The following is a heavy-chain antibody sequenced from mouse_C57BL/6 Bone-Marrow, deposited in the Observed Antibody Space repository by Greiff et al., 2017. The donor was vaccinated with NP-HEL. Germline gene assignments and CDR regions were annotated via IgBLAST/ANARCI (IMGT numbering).Heavy chain of an antibody. CDR3: ARRGDGNYELMDY. CDR1: GFTFSDYY. J-gene: IGHJ4*01. V-gene: IGHV5-12*01. CDR2: ISNGGGST. Sequence: EVQLVESGGGLVQPGGSLKLSCAASGFTFSDYYMYWVRQTPEKRLEWVAYISNGGGSTYYLDTVKGRFTISRDNAKNTLYLQMSRLKSEDTAMYYCARRGDGNYELMDYWGQGTSVTVSS. D-gene: IGHD2-1*01.